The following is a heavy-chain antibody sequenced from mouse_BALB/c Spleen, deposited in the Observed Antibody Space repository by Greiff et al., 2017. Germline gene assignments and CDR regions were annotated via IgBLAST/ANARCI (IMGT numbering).Heavy chain of an antibody. D-gene: IGHD1-1*01. J-gene: IGHJ4*01. CDR3: ARSPTPTVVRAMDY. V-gene: IGHV1S127*01. CDR2: IDPSDSET. Sequence: VQLQQSGPQLVRPGASVKISCKASGYSFTSYWMHWVKQRPGQGLEWIGMIDPSDSETRLNQKFKDKATLTVDKSSSTAYMQLSSPTSEDSAVYYCARSPTPTVVRAMDYWGQGTSVTVSS. CDR1: GYSFTSYW.